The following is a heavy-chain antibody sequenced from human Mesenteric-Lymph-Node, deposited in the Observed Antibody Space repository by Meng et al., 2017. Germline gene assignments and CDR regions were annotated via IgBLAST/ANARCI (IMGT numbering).Heavy chain of an antibody. V-gene: IGHV3-30*01. J-gene: IGHJ5*02. D-gene: IGHD3-22*01. CDR2: ISHDGSNT. Sequence: GGSLRLSCSASGFALTSHPMHWVRQAPGKGLEWVALISHDGSNTNYADSVRGRFTISRDTSMNTLYLQMNSLTPEDTAVYYCAREKGSSGRAGWFDPWGQGALVTVSS. CDR3: AREKGSSGRAGWFDP. CDR1: GFALTSHP.